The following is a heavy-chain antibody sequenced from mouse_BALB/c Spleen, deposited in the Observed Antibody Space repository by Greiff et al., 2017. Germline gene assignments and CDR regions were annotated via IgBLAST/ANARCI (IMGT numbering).Heavy chain of an antibody. CDR1: GYSITSDYA. Sequence: VQLKESGPGLVKPSQSLSLTCTVTGYSITSDYAWNWIRQFPGNKLEWMGYISYSGSTSYNPSLKSRISITRDTSKNQFFLQLNSVTTEDTATYYCARNYYGSSLDYYAMDYWGQGTSVTVSS. J-gene: IGHJ4*01. CDR3: ARNYYGSSLDYYAMDY. D-gene: IGHD1-1*01. V-gene: IGHV3-2*02. CDR2: ISYSGST.